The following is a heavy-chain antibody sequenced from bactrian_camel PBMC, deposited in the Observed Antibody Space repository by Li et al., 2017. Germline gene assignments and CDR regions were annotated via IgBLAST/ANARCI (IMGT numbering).Heavy chain of an antibody. D-gene: IGHD4*01. CDR1: GYIYYNYC. Sequence: HVQLVESGGGSVQAGGSLRLSCAASGYIYYNYCRGWFRQAPGKEREGVATIYSAGDSAYYADSVKGRFTISQDSANNTLYLTMNSLKPDDTAIYYCAATRGPLPVRWVFEEDRFKYWGQGTQVTVS. J-gene: IGHJ4*01. CDR3: AATRGPLPVRWVFEEDRFKY. CDR2: IYSAGDSA. V-gene: IGHV3S1*01.